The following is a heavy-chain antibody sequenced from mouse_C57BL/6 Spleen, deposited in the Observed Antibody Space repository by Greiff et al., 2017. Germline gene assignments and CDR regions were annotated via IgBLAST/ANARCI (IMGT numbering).Heavy chain of an antibody. CDR2: IAPSDSYT. CDR1: GYTFTSYW. V-gene: IGHV1-69*01. D-gene: IGHD1-1*01. Sequence: VQLQQSGAELVMPGASVKLSCKASGYTFTSYWMHWVKQRPGQGLEWIGEIAPSDSYTKYNQKFKGKSTLTVDQSSSTAYMQLSSLTSEDSAVYYCARRNYYGSSLYAMDYWGQGTSVTVSS. CDR3: ARRNYYGSSLYAMDY. J-gene: IGHJ4*01.